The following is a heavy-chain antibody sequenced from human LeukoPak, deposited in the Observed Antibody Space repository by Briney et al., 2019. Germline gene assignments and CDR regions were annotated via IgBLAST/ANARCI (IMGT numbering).Heavy chain of an antibody. CDR3: AKGVRYFDWLFPTYYFDY. J-gene: IGHJ4*02. Sequence: GGSLRLSCAASGFTFSSYAMSWVRQAAGKGLEWVSAISGSGGSTYYADSVKGRFTISRDNSKNTLYLQMNSLRAEDTAVYYCAKGVRYFDWLFPTYYFDYWGQGTLVTVSS. D-gene: IGHD3-9*01. CDR1: GFTFSSYA. V-gene: IGHV3-23*01. CDR2: ISGSGGST.